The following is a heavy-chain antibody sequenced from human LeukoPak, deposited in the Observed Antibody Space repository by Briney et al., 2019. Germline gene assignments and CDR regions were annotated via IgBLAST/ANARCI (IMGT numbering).Heavy chain of an antibody. CDR3: ARHSHPHDYGY. V-gene: IGHV4-39*01. CDR1: GGSITITNYY. CDR2: IYYSGMT. Sequence: PSDTLSLTCTVSGGSITITNYYWAWVRQPPGKGLEWIGSIYYSGMTYYNSSLKSRVTISVDTSKNQFSLKLNSVTAADTAVYYCARHSHPHDYGYWGLGTLVTVSS. D-gene: IGHD4-17*01. J-gene: IGHJ4*02.